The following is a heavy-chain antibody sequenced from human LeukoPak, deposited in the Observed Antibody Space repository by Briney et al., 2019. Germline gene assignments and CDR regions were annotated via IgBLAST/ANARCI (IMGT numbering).Heavy chain of an antibody. CDR2: IKPDGSEK. D-gene: IGHD3-10*01. CDR3: ARERMYSGSGSTYPYYDY. V-gene: IGHV3-7*01. CDR1: GFTFSSYW. Sequence: GGSLRLSCAASGFTFSSYWMSWVRQSPGKGLEWVANIKPDGSEKYFMDSAKGRFTISRDNAKNALYLEMNSLRAENTGEYFCARERMYSGSGSTYPYYDYWGQGTLVTVSS. J-gene: IGHJ4*02.